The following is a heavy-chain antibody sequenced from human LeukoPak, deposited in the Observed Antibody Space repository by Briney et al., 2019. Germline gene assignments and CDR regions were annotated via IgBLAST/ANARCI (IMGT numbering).Heavy chain of an antibody. V-gene: IGHV1-69*01. CDR2: IIPIFGTA. D-gene: IGHD3-22*01. CDR3: ARDLSSSGYYPYYFDY. CDR1: GGTFSSYA. Sequence: SVKVSCKASGGTFSSYAISWVRQAPGQGLEWMGGIIPIFGTANYAQKFQGRVTITADESTSTAYMELSSLRSEDTAVYYCARDLSSSGYYPYYFDYWDQGTLVTVSS. J-gene: IGHJ4*02.